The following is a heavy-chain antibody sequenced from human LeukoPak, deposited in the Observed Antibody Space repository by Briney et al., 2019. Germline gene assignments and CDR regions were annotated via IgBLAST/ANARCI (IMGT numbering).Heavy chain of an antibody. D-gene: IGHD2-15*01. CDR2: MNPNSGNT. V-gene: IGHV1-8*01. J-gene: IGHJ5*02. CDR1: GYTFTSYD. Sequence: ASVKVSCKASGYTFTSYDINWVRQATGQGLEWMGWMNPNSGNTGYAQKFQGRVTMTRNTSISTAYMELSSLRFEDTAVYYCARGTRYCSGGSCYFWFDPWGQGTLVTVSS. CDR3: ARGTRYCSGGSCYFWFDP.